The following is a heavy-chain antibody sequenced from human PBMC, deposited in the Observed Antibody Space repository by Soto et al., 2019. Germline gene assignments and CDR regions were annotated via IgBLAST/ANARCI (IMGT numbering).Heavy chain of an antibody. CDR3: ARDPWAADY. Sequence: EVQLLESGGGLVQPGGSLRLSCAASGLTFSSYAMSWVRQAPGKGLEWVSAISGSGGSTYYADSVKGRFTISRDNSKNTVNLQMNSLRAEDTAVYYCARDPWAADYWGQGTLVTVSS. J-gene: IGHJ4*02. D-gene: IGHD3-16*01. V-gene: IGHV3-23*01. CDR2: ISGSGGST. CDR1: GLTFSSYA.